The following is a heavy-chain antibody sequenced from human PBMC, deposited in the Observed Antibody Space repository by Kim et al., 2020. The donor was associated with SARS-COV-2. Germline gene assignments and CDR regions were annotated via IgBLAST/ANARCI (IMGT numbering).Heavy chain of an antibody. D-gene: IGHD3-9*01. V-gene: IGHV3-33*05. Sequence: GGSLRLSCAASGFTFSSYGMHWVRQAPGKGLEWVAVISYDGSNKYYADSVKGRFTSSRDNSKNTLYLQMNSLIAEDTAVYYCARDNLYYDILTGYLPSYYDYYYCMDVWGQETAVTVSS. J-gene: IGHJ6*02. CDR1: GFTFSSYG. CDR3: ARDNLYYDILTGYLPSYYDYYYCMDV. CDR2: ISYDGSNK.